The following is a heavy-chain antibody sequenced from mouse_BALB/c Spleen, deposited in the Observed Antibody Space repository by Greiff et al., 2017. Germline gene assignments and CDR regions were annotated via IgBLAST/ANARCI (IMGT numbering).Heavy chain of an antibody. CDR1: GFTFSSYA. Sequence: EVQRVESGGGLVKPGGSLKLSCAASGFTFSSYAMSWVRQSPEKRLEWVAEISSGGSYTYYPDTVTGRFTISRDNAKNTLYLEMSSLRSEDTAMYYCARKRYGNFYAMDYWGQGTSVTVSS. CDR3: ARKRYGNFYAMDY. CDR2: ISSGGSYT. D-gene: IGHD2-10*02. V-gene: IGHV5-9-4*01. J-gene: IGHJ4*01.